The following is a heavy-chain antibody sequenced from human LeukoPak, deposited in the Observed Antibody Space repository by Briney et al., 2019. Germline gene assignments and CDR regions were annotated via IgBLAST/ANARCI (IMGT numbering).Heavy chain of an antibody. J-gene: IGHJ4*02. V-gene: IGHV3-48*04. CDR3: ARDNYDSSGYYFD. D-gene: IGHD3-22*01. CDR1: GFTFSSYG. Sequence: GRSLRLSCAASGFTFSSYGMHWVRQAPGKGLEWVSYISSSGSTIYYADSVKGRFTISRDNAKNSLYLQMNSLRAEDTAVYYCARDNYDSSGYYFDWGQGTLVTVSS. CDR2: ISSSGSTI.